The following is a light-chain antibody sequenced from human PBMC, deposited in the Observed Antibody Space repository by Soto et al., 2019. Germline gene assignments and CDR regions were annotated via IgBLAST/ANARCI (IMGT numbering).Light chain of an antibody. CDR2: DAS. Sequence: IVMTQYPATLSVSAGERATLSCRASQSFSSYLAWYQQKPGQAPRLLIYDASTRATGVPAKFSGSGSGTEFTLTINSLQSEDFAIYYCQQYNQLPLTFGGGTKVDIK. CDR3: QQYNQLPLT. CDR1: QSFSSY. J-gene: IGKJ4*01. V-gene: IGKV3-15*01.